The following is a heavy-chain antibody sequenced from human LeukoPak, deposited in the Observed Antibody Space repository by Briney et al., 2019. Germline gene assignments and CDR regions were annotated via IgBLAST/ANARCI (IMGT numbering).Heavy chain of an antibody. Sequence: GGSLRLSCAASGFTFSSYRMTWVRQAPGKGLEWVANIKQDGSEKQYEDSVKGRFAISRDNAKKSLYLQINTLRAEDTAVYYCVRGPHIAATSYWGQGTLVTVSS. CDR3: VRGPHIAATSY. J-gene: IGHJ4*02. CDR1: GFTFSSYR. CDR2: IKQDGSEK. D-gene: IGHD6-25*01. V-gene: IGHV3-7*03.